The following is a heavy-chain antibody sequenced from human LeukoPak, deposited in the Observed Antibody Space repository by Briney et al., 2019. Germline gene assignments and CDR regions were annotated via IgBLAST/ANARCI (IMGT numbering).Heavy chain of an antibody. CDR3: ARVEVVPAAPDY. CDR1: GYSISSGYY. D-gene: IGHD2-2*01. CDR2: IYHSGST. V-gene: IGHV4-38-2*01. Sequence: ASETLSLTCAVSGYSISSGYYWGWIRQPLGKGLEWIGSIYHSGSTYYNPSLKSRVTISVDTSKNQFSLKLSSVTAADTAVYYCARVEVVPAAPDYWGQGTLVTVSS. J-gene: IGHJ4*02.